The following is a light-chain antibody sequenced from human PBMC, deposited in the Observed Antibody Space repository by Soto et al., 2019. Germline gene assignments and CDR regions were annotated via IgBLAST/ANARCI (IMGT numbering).Light chain of an antibody. J-gene: IGKJ4*01. CDR3: QQLHSYPLT. V-gene: IGKV1-9*01. Sequence: IRLTQSPSSLSASVGDRVTITCRASQGISSNLAWYQQKPGNVPKLLIYAASTLQSGVPSRFSGSGSGTDFTLTISSLQPEDFANYYCQQLHSYPLTFGGGTRVEIK. CDR2: AAS. CDR1: QGISSN.